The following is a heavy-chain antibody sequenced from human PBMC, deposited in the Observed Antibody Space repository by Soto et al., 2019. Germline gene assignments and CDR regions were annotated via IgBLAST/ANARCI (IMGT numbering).Heavy chain of an antibody. CDR3: ARLSVRYCSGGSCSQLDY. Sequence: EVQLVESGGGLVQPWGSLRLSCAASGFTFNSYSMTWVRQAPGKGLEWLSFISGTSGTIYYADSVKGRFTISRDNAKNSLYLQMNSLRDEDTAVYYCARLSVRYCSGGSCSQLDYWGQGTLVTVSS. D-gene: IGHD2-15*01. J-gene: IGHJ4*02. CDR2: ISGTSGTI. V-gene: IGHV3-48*02. CDR1: GFTFNSYS.